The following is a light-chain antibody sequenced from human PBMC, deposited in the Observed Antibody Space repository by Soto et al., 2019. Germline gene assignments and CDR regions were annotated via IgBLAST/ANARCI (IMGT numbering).Light chain of an antibody. V-gene: IGKV3-20*01. Sequence: EIVLTQSPGTLSLSPGERATLYCKASQSVSNSYLAWYQQKPGQAPRLLIYGAFSRATDAPDRFSGSESGTDFTLTISSLQPDDFATYYCQQYNSYSWTFGQGTKVEIK. CDR3: QQYNSYSWT. J-gene: IGKJ1*01. CDR2: GAF. CDR1: QSVSNSY.